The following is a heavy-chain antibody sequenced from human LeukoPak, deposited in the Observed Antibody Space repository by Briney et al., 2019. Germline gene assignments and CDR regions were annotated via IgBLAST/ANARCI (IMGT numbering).Heavy chain of an antibody. CDR1: GGTFSSYA. CDR3: ARVHTAMVRGYFDY. D-gene: IGHD5-18*01. V-gene: IGHV1-69*13. CDR2: IIPIFGTA. J-gene: IGHJ4*02. Sequence: GASVKVSCKASGGTFSSYAISWVRQAPGQGLEWMGGIIPIFGTANYAQKFQGRVTITADESTSTAYMELSSLRSEDTAVYYCARVHTAMVRGYFDYWGQGTLVTVSS.